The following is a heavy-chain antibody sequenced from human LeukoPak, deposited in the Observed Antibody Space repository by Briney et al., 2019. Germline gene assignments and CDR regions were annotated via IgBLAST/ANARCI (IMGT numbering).Heavy chain of an antibody. J-gene: IGHJ5*02. Sequence: GGSLRLSCAASGFTFSSYAMSWVRQAPGKGLEWVSSISGSGNRTYYADSVKGRFTISRDNSKNTLFLQMNSLRAEDTAVYYCARDQRSSPAPNWFDPWGQGTLVTVSS. CDR3: ARDQRSSPAPNWFDP. CDR1: GFTFSSYA. CDR2: ISGSGNRT. D-gene: IGHD6-19*01. V-gene: IGHV3-23*01.